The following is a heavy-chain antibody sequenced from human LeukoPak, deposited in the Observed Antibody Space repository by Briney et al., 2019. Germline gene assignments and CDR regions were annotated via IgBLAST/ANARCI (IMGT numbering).Heavy chain of an antibody. CDR2: ISSSSSYI. J-gene: IGHJ4*02. CDR1: GFTFSSYS. D-gene: IGHD5-18*01. V-gene: IGHV3-21*01. Sequence: GGSLRLSCAASGFTFSSYSMNWVRQAPGKGLEWVSSISSSSSYIYYADSVKGRFTISRDNAKNSLYLQMNSLRAEDTAVYYCARDGPETATFDYWGQGTLVTVSS. CDR3: ARDGPETATFDY.